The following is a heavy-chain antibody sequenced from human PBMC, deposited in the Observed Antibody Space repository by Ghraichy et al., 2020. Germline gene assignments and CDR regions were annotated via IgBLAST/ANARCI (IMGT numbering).Heavy chain of an antibody. CDR1: GGSMTYYY. CDR3: ARGILDDFWSGYPNGMDV. V-gene: IGHV4-59*01. J-gene: IGHJ6*02. D-gene: IGHD3-3*01. CDR2: SYYSGST. Sequence: SETLSLTCTVSGGSMTYYYWSWIRQSPGRGLEWIGYSYYSGSTDYNPSLKSRVTISVDTSKNQFSLKLSSVTAADTAVYYCARGILDDFWSGYPNGMDVWGQGTTVTVSS.